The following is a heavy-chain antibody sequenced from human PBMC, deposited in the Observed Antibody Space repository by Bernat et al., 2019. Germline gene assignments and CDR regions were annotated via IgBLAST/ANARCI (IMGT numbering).Heavy chain of an antibody. J-gene: IGHJ4*02. V-gene: IGHV3-33*01. Sequence: QVQLVESGGGVVQPGRSLRLSCAASGFTFSSYGMHWVRQAPGKGLEWVAVIWYAGSNKYYADSVKGRFTISRDNSKNTLYLQMNSLRAEDTAVYYFAREPEDYDSSGDLRYWGQGTLVTVSS. CDR2: IWYAGSNK. CDR1: GFTFSSYG. CDR3: AREPEDYDSSGDLRY. D-gene: IGHD3-22*01.